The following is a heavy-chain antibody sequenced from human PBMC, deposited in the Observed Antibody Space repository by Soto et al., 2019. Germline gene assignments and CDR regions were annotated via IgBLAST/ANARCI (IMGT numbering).Heavy chain of an antibody. V-gene: IGHV1-18*01. CDR1: GYTFTSYG. D-gene: IGHD3-22*01. J-gene: IGHJ4*02. Sequence: QVQLVQSGGEVKKPGASVKVSCKASGYTFTSYGISWVRQAPGQGLEWMGWISANNGNTNYAPKLQGRVTMTTDTSTSTAYMELTSLRSDDTAVYYCARGPLPVPYYYDSSGYSELDYWGQGTLVTVSS. CDR2: ISANNGNT. CDR3: ARGPLPVPYYYDSSGYSELDY.